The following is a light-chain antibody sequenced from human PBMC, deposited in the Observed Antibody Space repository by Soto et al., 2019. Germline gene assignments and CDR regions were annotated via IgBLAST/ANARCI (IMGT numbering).Light chain of an antibody. CDR3: QQTYSSPTWT. Sequence: DIQMTQSPSSLSASVGDRVTITCRASQSVSSFLNWYQQKPGKAPELLIYAASSLQSGVPSRFSGRGSETDFSLTISSLQPEDFATYYCQQTYSSPTWTFGQGTKVEI. V-gene: IGKV1-39*01. J-gene: IGKJ1*01. CDR2: AAS. CDR1: QSVSSF.